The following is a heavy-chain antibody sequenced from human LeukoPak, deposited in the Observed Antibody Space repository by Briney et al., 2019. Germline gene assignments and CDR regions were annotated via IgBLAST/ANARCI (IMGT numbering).Heavy chain of an antibody. J-gene: IGHJ4*02. CDR1: GGSISSYY. D-gene: IGHD2-21*02. V-gene: IGHV4-59*01. Sequence: PSETLSLTCTVSGGSISSYYWSWIRQPPGKGLEWIGYIYYSGSTNYNPSLKSRVTISVDTSKNQFSLKPSSVTAADTAVYYCARDRGDSTLDYWGQGTLVTVSS. CDR2: IYYSGST. CDR3: ARDRGDSTLDY.